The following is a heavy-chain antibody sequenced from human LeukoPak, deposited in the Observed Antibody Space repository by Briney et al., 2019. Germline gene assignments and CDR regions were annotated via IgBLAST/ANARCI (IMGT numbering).Heavy chain of an antibody. CDR3: ARLTTVTTGGAFDY. V-gene: IGHV1-2*02. Sequence: GASVKVSCKASGYTFTGYYMHWVRQAPGQGLEWMGWINPNSGGTNYAQKFQGRVTMTRDTSISTAYMELSRLRSDDTAVYYCARLTTVTTGGAFDYWGQGTLVTVSS. D-gene: IGHD4-4*01. CDR1: GYTFTGYY. CDR2: INPNSGGT. J-gene: IGHJ4*02.